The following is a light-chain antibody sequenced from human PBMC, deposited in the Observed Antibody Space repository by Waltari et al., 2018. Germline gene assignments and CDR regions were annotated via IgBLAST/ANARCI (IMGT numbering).Light chain of an antibody. Sequence: QSALTQPASVSGSPGQSITISCTGTSSDVGGYNYVSWYHHHPGKAPKLIIYDVSRWPAGVSNRCAGSKSGNTASLTISGLQAEDDADYYCSSYAGYSAVVFGGGTKVTVL. CDR3: SSYAGYSAVV. CDR1: SSDVGGYNY. V-gene: IGLV2-14*03. J-gene: IGLJ2*01. CDR2: DVS.